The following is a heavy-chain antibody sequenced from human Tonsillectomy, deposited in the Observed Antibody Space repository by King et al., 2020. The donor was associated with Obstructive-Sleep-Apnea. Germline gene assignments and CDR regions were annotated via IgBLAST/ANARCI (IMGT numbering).Heavy chain of an antibody. CDR2: IWYDGSNK. CDR1: GFTFSSYG. Sequence: VQLVESGGGVVQPGRSLRLSCAASGFTFSSYGMHWVRQAPGKGLEWVAVIWYDGSNKYYADSVKGRFTISRDNSKNTLYLQMNSQRAEDTAVYYCAKEDIVVVPAAMGHMDLYYYYYGMDVWGQGTTVTVSS. V-gene: IGHV3-33*06. CDR3: AKEDIVVVPAAMGHMDLYYYYYGMDV. D-gene: IGHD2-2*01. J-gene: IGHJ6*02.